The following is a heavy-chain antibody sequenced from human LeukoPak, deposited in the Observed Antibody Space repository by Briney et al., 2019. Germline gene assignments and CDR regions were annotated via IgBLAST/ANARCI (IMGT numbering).Heavy chain of an antibody. CDR3: ARTTEGGYTYGYFYYYYMDV. CDR2: FDPEDGET. Sequence: ASVKVSCKVSGYTLTELSMHWVRQVPGKGLEWMGGFDPEDGETIYAQKFQGRVTMTEDTSTDTAYMELSSLRSEDTAVYYCARTTEGGYTYGYFYYYYMDVWGKGTTVTISS. J-gene: IGHJ6*03. D-gene: IGHD5-18*01. CDR1: GYTLTELS. V-gene: IGHV1-24*01.